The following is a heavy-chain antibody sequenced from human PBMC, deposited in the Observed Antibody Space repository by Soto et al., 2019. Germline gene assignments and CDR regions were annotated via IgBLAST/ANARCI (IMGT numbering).Heavy chain of an antibody. CDR1: GFTFSSYW. CDR2: IKQDGSEK. V-gene: IGHV3-7*01. Sequence: GGSLSLSCAASGFTFSSYWMSWVRQAPGKGLEWVANIKQDGSEKYYVDSVKGRFTISRDNAKNSLYLQMNSLRAEDTAVYYCASSPGYSSGWEVVGYWGQGTLVTVSS. CDR3: ASSPGYSSGWEVVGY. J-gene: IGHJ4*02. D-gene: IGHD6-19*01.